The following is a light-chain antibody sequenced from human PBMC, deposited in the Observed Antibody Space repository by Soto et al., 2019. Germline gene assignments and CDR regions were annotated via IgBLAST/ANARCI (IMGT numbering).Light chain of an antibody. Sequence: QTVVTQSPSASASLGASVKLTCTLSSGHSSYAIEWHQQQPEKGPRYLMKLNSDGSHSKGDGIPDRFSGSSSGAERYLTISSLQSEDEADYYCQTWGTGHYVFGTGTKLTVL. CDR3: QTWGTGHYV. J-gene: IGLJ1*01. CDR1: SGHSSYA. V-gene: IGLV4-69*01. CDR2: LNSDGSH.